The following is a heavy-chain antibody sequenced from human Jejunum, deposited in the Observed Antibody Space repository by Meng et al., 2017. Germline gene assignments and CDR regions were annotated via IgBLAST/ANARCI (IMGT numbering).Heavy chain of an antibody. CDR3: ARGAIGTRPFDY. J-gene: IGHJ4*02. Sequence: QPKEAGPGLLKPAGTLCLTYAVSVYSLSPNWWTWVSQPPGRGLEWIGEIYHSGAFNYNPSLRRRVTISVDKSKTQVSLKLDSLTAADTAVYYCARGAIGTRPFDYWGQGTLVTVSS. V-gene: IGHV4-4*02. CDR1: VYSLSPNW. CDR2: IYHSGAF. D-gene: IGHD2-21*01.